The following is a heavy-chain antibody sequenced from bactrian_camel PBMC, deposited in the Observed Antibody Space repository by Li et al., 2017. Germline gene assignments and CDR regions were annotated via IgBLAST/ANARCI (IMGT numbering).Heavy chain of an antibody. D-gene: IGHD1*01. CDR2: IYTEGRP. J-gene: IGHJ4*01. V-gene: IGHV3S55*01. CDR1: GDTGANYC. Sequence: HVQLVESGGGSVKVGGSLRLHCALSGDTGANYCLAWFRQAPGKEREGVAAIYTEGRPEYSASVRGRFTISRDIAENTLSLQMNTLRPEDTAMYYCAADRRSDAACYAEAGTDFAYWGQGTQVTVSS. CDR3: AADRRSDAACYAEAGTDFAY.